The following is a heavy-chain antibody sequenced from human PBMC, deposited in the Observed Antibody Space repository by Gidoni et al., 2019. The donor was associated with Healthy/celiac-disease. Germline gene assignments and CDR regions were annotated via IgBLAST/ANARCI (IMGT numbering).Heavy chain of an antibody. D-gene: IGHD3-22*01. V-gene: IGHV4-39*01. CDR1: GGSISSSSYY. Sequence: QLQLQESGPGLVKPSETLSLTCTVSGGSISSSSYYWGGIRQPPGKGLEWIGSSYYSGSTYYNPSLKSRVTISVDTSKNQFSLKLSSVTAADTAVYYCARRHLHLDYYYDSSGYSGHAFDIWGQGTMVTVSS. J-gene: IGHJ3*02. CDR2: SYYSGST. CDR3: ARRHLHLDYYYDSSGYSGHAFDI.